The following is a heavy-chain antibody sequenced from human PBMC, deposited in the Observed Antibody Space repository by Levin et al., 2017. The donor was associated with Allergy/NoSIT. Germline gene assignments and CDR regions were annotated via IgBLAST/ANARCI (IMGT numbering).Heavy chain of an antibody. CDR3: ARELVSTYFFDY. V-gene: IGHV1-46*01. J-gene: IGHJ4*02. CDR1: GYTFTSYY. Sequence: GESLKISCKASGYTFTSYYLHWVRQAPGQGLEWLGIINPGGDPTTYAQKFQGRITMTRDTSTGTVYMELSSLRSEDTAIYYCARELVSTYFFDYWGQGTLVTVSS. CDR2: INPGGDPT.